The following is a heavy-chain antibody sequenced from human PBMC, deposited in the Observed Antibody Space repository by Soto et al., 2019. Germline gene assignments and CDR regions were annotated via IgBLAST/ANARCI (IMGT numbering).Heavy chain of an antibody. D-gene: IGHD3-22*01. Sequence: QVQLVESGGGVVQPGRSLRLSCAASGFTFSSYGMHWVRQAPGKGLEWVAVISYDGSKKYYADSVKGRITISRDDSKNTLYLQMNSLRAEDTAVYYCAKAWESWYYDESSGIPPGAFHIWGQGTMVTVSS. V-gene: IGHV3-30*18. CDR2: ISYDGSKK. J-gene: IGHJ3*02. CDR3: AKAWESWYYDESSGIPPGAFHI. CDR1: GFTFSSYG.